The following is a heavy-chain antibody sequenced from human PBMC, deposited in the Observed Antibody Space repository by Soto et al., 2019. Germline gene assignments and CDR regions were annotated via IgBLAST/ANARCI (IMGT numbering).Heavy chain of an antibody. J-gene: IGHJ5*02. Sequence: GGSLRLSCAASGFTFSSYSMNWVRQAPGKGLEWFSYISSSSSTIYYADSVKGRFTISRDNAKNSLYLQMNSLRAEDTAVYYCAREGAGYNWFDPWGQGTLVTVSS. CDR3: AREGAGYNWFDP. CDR2: ISSSSSTI. V-gene: IGHV3-48*01. CDR1: GFTFSSYS. D-gene: IGHD1-26*01.